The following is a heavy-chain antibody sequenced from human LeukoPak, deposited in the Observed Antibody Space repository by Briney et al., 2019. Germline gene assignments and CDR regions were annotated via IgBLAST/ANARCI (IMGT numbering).Heavy chain of an antibody. CDR1: GFTFSTYS. CDR3: ARQPQDYFDY. Sequence: GGSLRLSCAASGFTFSTYSMNWVRQAPGKGLEWVSPISTTGSHIYYADSVKGRFTISRDNAKNSLYLQMNSLRAEDTAVYYCARQPQDYFDYWGQGTLVTVSS. J-gene: IGHJ4*02. V-gene: IGHV3-21*01. CDR2: ISTTGSHI.